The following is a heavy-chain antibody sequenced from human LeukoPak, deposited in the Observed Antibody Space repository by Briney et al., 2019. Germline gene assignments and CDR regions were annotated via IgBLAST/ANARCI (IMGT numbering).Heavy chain of an antibody. V-gene: IGHV4-59*08. CDR2: IYYSGST. CDR1: GGSISSYY. Sequence: KASETLSLTCTVSGGSISSYYWSWIRQPPGKGLEWIGHIYYSGSTNYNPSLKSRVTISVDTYKNQFSLKVTSVTAADTAVYYCARAYGARPYYYFDYWGQGSLVTVSS. CDR3: ARAYGARPYYYFDY. D-gene: IGHD4-17*01. J-gene: IGHJ4*02.